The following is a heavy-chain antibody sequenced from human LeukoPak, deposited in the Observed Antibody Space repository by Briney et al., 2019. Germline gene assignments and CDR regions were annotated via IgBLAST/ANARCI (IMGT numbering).Heavy chain of an antibody. J-gene: IGHJ5*02. CDR1: GGSFSGYY. CDR2: INHSGST. CDR3: ARGARYYYGSGSYPWFDP. Sequence: SETLSLTCAVYGGSFSGYYWSWIRQPPGKGLEWIGEINHSGSTNYNPSLKSRVTISVDTSKNQFSLKLSSVTAADTAVYYCARGARYYYGSGSYPWFDPWGQGTLVTVSS. V-gene: IGHV4-34*01. D-gene: IGHD3-10*01.